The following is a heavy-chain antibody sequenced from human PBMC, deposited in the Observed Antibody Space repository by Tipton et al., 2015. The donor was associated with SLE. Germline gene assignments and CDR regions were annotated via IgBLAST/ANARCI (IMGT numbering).Heavy chain of an antibody. CDR1: GGSISSGSYY. D-gene: IGHD4-17*01. CDR3: ARTVGDYGYFDL. J-gene: IGHJ2*01. V-gene: IGHV4-61*09. Sequence: TLSLTCTVSGGSISSGSYYWSWIRQPAGKGLEWIGHIYTSGSTNYNPSLKSRVTISVDTSKNQFSLKLSSVTAADTAVYYCARTVGDYGYFDLWGRGTLVTVSS. CDR2: IYTSGST.